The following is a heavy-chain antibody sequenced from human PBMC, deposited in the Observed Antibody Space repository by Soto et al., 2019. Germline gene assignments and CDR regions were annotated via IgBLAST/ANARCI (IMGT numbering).Heavy chain of an antibody. D-gene: IGHD3-10*01. Sequence: PSETLSLTCAVYGASFSGYYWSWIRPPPGNGLDWIGEINQSGSTNYNPSLKGRVTISVDTSKKRFSLTLRSVTAADTAVYYCARDRMVRGVIIGTNYYGMDVWGQGTTVTVS. CDR1: GASFSGYY. CDR2: INQSGST. V-gene: IGHV4-34*01. J-gene: IGHJ6*02. CDR3: ARDRMVRGVIIGTNYYGMDV.